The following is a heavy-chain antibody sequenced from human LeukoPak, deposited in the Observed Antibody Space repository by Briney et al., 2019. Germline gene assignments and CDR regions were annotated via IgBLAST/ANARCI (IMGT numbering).Heavy chain of an antibody. V-gene: IGHV3-30*18. CDR2: MSYDGNYK. Sequence: PGGSLRLSCAASGFSFNNYGMHWVRQPPGKGLDWVAVMSYDGNYKYYADSVKGRFTISRDSSENRLYLQMNSLRAEDTAVYYCVKDLWEYNYGAGNYYSDYWGQGTLVTVSS. D-gene: IGHD3-10*01. CDR3: VKDLWEYNYGAGNYYSDY. J-gene: IGHJ4*02. CDR1: GFSFNNYG.